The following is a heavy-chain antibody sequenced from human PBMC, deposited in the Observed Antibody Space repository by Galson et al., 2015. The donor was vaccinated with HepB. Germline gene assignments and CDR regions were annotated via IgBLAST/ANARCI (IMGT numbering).Heavy chain of an antibody. Sequence: TLSLTCTVSGDSISSGGHYWSWIRQHPGKGLEWIGYIYYSGSTDYNPSLKSRVTISVDTSKNQFSLKVSSVTAADTAVYYCARGVVATTAFDIWGQGTMVTVSS. D-gene: IGHD5-12*01. J-gene: IGHJ3*02. CDR3: ARGVVATTAFDI. V-gene: IGHV4-31*03. CDR2: IYYSGST. CDR1: GDSISSGGHY.